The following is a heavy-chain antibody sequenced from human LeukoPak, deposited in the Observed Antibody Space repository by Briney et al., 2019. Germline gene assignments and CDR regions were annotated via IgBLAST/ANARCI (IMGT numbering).Heavy chain of an antibody. J-gene: IGHJ4*02. CDR3: AKEPSRQRGVMADY. D-gene: IGHD3-16*01. Sequence: GGSLRLSCAASGFTFSIYAMSWVRQAPGKGLEWVSAISGSGGTAYYADSVKGRFTISRDNSKNTLYLQMNSLRAEDTAVYYCAKEPSRQRGVMADYWGQGTLVTVSS. CDR1: GFTFSIYA. CDR2: ISGSGGTA. V-gene: IGHV3-23*01.